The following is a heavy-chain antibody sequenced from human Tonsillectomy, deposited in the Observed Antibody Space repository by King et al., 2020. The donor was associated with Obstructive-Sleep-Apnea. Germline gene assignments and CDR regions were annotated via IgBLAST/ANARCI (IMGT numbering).Heavy chain of an antibody. CDR1: GFTFSSYG. CDR3: AKDGWPQQLNPSAVWEY. J-gene: IGHJ4*02. D-gene: IGHD6-13*01. V-gene: IGHV3-30*02. CDR2: IRYDGSNK. Sequence: VQLVESGGGVVQPGGSLRLSCAASGFTFSSYGLHWVRQAPGKGLEWVAFIRYDGSNKYYADSVKGRFTISRDNSKNTLYLQMNSLTPEDTAVFYCAKDGWPQQLNPSAVWEYWGQGTLVTVSS.